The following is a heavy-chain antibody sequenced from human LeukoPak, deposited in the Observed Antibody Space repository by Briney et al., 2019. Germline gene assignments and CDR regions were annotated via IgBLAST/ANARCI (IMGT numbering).Heavy chain of an antibody. CDR1: GGSISSYY. J-gene: IGHJ4*02. CDR2: IYTSGST. V-gene: IGHV4-4*07. Sequence: SETLSLTCTVSGGSISSYYWSWIRQLAGKGLEWIGRIYTSGSTNYNPSLKSRVTISVDTSKNQFSLKLSSVTAADTAVYYCARGGYCGGDCYFYYWGQGTLVTVSS. D-gene: IGHD2-21*02. CDR3: ARGGYCGGDCYFYY.